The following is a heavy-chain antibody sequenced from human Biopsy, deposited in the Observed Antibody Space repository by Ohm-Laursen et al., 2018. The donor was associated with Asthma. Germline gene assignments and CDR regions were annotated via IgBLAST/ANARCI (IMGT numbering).Heavy chain of an antibody. CDR2: ISYDGNHN. CDR3: AKRRRYRGHDNDY. Sequence: SLRLSCAASGFMFRSFGMHWVRQAPGKGLEWVAVISYDGNHNFYEDSVKGRFTISRDNSKNTLYLQMNSLRTEDTAVYYCAKRRRYRGHDNDYWGQGTLVIVSS. D-gene: IGHD5-12*01. V-gene: IGHV3-30*18. J-gene: IGHJ4*02. CDR1: GFMFRSFG.